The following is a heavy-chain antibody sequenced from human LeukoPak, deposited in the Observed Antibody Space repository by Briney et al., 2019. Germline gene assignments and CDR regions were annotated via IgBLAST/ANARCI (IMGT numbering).Heavy chain of an antibody. CDR3: ARVSGVGYDFWSGYSPYNWFDP. J-gene: IGHJ5*02. D-gene: IGHD3-3*01. Sequence: SETLSLTCTVSGGSISSYYWSWIRQPAGKGLEWIGRIYTSGSTNYNPSLKSRVTMSVDTSKNQFSLKLSSVTAADTAVYYCARVSGVGYDFWSGYSPYNWFDPWGQGTLVTVSS. CDR1: GGSISSYY. V-gene: IGHV4-4*07. CDR2: IYTSGST.